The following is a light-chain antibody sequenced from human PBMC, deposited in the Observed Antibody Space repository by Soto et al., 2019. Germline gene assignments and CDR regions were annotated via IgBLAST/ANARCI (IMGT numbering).Light chain of an antibody. Sequence: QAVVTQPASVSGSPGQSITISCTGTSSDVGGYNYVSWYQQHPDKAPKLMIYEVSNRPSGVSNRFSGSKSGNTASLTISGLQAEDEADYYCSSYTSSSTPVFGGGTKVTVL. CDR2: EVS. CDR1: SSDVGGYNY. CDR3: SSYTSSSTPV. V-gene: IGLV2-14*01. J-gene: IGLJ2*01.